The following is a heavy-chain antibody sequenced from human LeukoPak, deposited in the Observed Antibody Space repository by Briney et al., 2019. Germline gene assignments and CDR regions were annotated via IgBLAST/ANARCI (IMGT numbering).Heavy chain of an antibody. CDR3: ARDLDYAGHFDY. CDR2: IYTSGST. CDR1: GGAICSFN. D-gene: IGHD3/OR15-3a*01. V-gene: IGHV4-4*07. Sequence: SETLSLTCTVSGGAICSFNWSLIQQSAGKELEWIGRIYTSGSTNYNPSLKSRVIMSVDTSKNQFSLNLSSVTAADTAVYYCARDLDYAGHFDYWGQGTLVTVSS. J-gene: IGHJ4*02.